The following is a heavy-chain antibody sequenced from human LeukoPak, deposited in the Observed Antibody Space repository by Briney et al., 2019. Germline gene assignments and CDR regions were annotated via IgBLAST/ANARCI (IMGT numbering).Heavy chain of an antibody. CDR2: ISGRGVST. CDR1: GFTFSSYG. V-gene: IGHV3-23*01. CDR3: AKDSSGHESFDH. Sequence: GGSLRLSCAVSGFTFSSYGLSWVRQAPGKGLEWVSSISGRGVSTYYADSVKGRFTISRDNSKNTLYLQMNSLRAEDTAVYFCAKDSSGHESFDHWGQGTLVTVSS. D-gene: IGHD5-12*01. J-gene: IGHJ4*02.